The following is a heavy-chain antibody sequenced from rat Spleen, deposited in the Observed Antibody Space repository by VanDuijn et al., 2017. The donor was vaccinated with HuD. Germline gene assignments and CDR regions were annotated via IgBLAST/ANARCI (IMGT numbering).Heavy chain of an antibody. CDR3: ARSQGTYWYFDF. V-gene: IGHV5-22*01. Sequence: EVQLVESGGGLVQPGRSLKLSCAASGFTFSDYYMAWVRQAPKKGLEWVASISYEGSSTYYGDSVKGRFTISRDNAKSTLYLQMNSLRSEDTATYYCARSQGTYWYFDFWGPGTMVTVSS. CDR1: GFTFSDYY. J-gene: IGHJ1*01. CDR2: ISYEGSST. D-gene: IGHD1-11*01.